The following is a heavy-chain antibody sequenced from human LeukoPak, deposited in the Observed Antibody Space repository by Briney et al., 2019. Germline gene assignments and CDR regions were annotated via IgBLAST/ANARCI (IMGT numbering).Heavy chain of an antibody. D-gene: IGHD1-26*01. J-gene: IGHJ4*02. V-gene: IGHV3-64*04. CDR1: GFTFSNHF. CDR2: IGPNGAST. CDR3: AKKWGVGTTTLDYFDY. Sequence: GGSLRLSCSTSGFTFSNHFMHWVRQAPGKGLEYVSSIGPNGASTLYADSVKGRFTISRDNSKNTLYLQMNSLTDEDTAVYYCAKKWGVGTTTLDYFDYWGQGTLVTVSS.